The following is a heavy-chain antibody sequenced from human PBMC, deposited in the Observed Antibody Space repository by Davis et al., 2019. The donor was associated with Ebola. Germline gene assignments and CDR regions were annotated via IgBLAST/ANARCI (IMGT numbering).Heavy chain of an antibody. V-gene: IGHV5-51*01. CDR3: ARGLAMDV. Sequence: GESLKISCQGSGFRFPSYWIAWVRQMPGRGLEWMGIIFPRDSDTRYSPPFQGHVTISADKSISTAYLQWNNLKASDTAMYYCARGLAMDVWGKGTTVTVSS. CDR2: IFPRDSDT. J-gene: IGHJ6*03. CDR1: GFRFPSYW. D-gene: IGHD3-16*01.